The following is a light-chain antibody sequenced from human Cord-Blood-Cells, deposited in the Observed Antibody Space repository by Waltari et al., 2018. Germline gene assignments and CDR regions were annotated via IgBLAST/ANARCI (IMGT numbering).Light chain of an antibody. J-gene: IGLJ1*01. CDR3: SSYTSSSTYV. CDR2: DVS. Sequence: QSALTQPDSVSGSPGQSITISCPGTSSDVGGYNSVSWYQQHPGKAPKLMIYDVSKRPSGVSNRFSGSKSGNTASLTISGLQAEDEADYYCSSYTSSSTYVFGTGTKVTVL. V-gene: IGLV2-14*01. CDR1: SSDVGGYNS.